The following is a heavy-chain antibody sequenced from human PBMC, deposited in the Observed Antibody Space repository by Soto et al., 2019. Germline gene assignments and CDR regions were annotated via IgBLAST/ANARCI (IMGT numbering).Heavy chain of an antibody. J-gene: IGHJ4*02. CDR1: GFTFSSYS. CDR2: ISSSSSTI. D-gene: IGHD2-2*01. Sequence: GGSLRLSCAASGFTFSSYSMNWVRQAPGKGLEWVSYISSSSSTIYYADSVKGRFTISRDNAKNSLYLQMNSLRDEDTAVYYCGRDSLPFLIVVVPTVPDYWGQGTLVTVSS. V-gene: IGHV3-48*02. CDR3: GRDSLPFLIVVVPTVPDY.